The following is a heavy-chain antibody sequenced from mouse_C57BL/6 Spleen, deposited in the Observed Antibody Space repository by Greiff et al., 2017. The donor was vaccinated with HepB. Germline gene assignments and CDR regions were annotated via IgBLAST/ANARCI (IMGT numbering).Heavy chain of an antibody. CDR2: ISDGGSYT. D-gene: IGHD4-1*01. J-gene: IGHJ2*01. CDR3: ARDADWGYFDY. Sequence: EVHLVESGGGLVKPGGSLKLSCAASGFTFSSYAMSWVRQTPEKRLEWVATISDGGSYTYYPDNVKGRFTISRDNAKNNLYLQMSHLKSEDTARYYCARDADWGYFDYWGQGTTLTVSS. CDR1: GFTFSSYA. V-gene: IGHV5-4*01.